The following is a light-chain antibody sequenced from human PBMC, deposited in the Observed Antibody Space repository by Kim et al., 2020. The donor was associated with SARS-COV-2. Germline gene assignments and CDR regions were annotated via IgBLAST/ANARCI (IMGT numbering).Light chain of an antibody. CDR2: GAS. J-gene: IGKJ2*01. CDR1: QSVSSSY. CDR3: HQYSSYPYT. Sequence: LSPGERATLSCRASQSVSSSYLAWYQQKPGQAPRLLIYGASSRATGIPDRFSGSGSGTDFTLTISRLEPEDFAVYYCHQYSSYPYTFGQGTKLEI. V-gene: IGKV3-20*01.